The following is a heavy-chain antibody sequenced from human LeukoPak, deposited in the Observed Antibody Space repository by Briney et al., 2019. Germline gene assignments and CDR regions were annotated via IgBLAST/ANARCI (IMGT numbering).Heavy chain of an antibody. Sequence: AASMLLTATACGNTFTSYYMDWVRQAPGQGLEWMGIINPSGGSTSYTQKFQGRVTMTRDMSTSTVYMELSSLRSEDTAVYYCARDRDGINLIDYWGQGTLVTVSS. J-gene: IGHJ4*02. CDR2: INPSGGST. CDR3: ARDRDGINLIDY. D-gene: IGHD1-26*01. V-gene: IGHV1-46*01. CDR1: GNTFTSYY.